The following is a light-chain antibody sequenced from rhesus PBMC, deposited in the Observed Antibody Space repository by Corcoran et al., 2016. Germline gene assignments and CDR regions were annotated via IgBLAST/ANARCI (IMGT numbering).Light chain of an antibody. CDR1: QGISSW. V-gene: IGKV1-22*01. CDR2: KAS. J-gene: IGKJ3*01. Sequence: DIQMTQSPSSLSASVGDTVTITCRASQGISSWLAWYQQKPGKAPKILIYKASSLQRGVPSTFSGSGSGTDFTLTISSLQSEDFATYYCKQYSSRPFTFGPGTKLDIK. CDR3: KQYSSRPFT.